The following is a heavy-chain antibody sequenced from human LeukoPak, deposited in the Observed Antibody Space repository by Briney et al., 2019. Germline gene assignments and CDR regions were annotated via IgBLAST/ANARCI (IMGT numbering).Heavy chain of an antibody. V-gene: IGHV3-30*04. CDR1: GFTFSSYA. D-gene: IGHD3-10*01. CDR2: ISYDGSNK. CDR3: AGAPSTSPGSTPQN. Sequence: PGGSLRPSCAASGFTFSSYAMHWVRQAPGKGLEWVAVISYDGSNKYYADSVKGRFTISRDNSKNTLYLQMNSLRAEDTAVYYCAGAPSTSPGSTPQNWGQGTLVTVSS. J-gene: IGHJ4*02.